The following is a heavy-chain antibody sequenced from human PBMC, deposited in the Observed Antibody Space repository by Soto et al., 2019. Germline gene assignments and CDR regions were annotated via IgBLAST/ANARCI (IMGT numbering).Heavy chain of an antibody. D-gene: IGHD3-16*02. V-gene: IGHV3-48*01. Sequence: GGFMRLSYASFGGTFVSYSMNFVRQATGKGLEWVSYISSSSSTIYYADSVKGRFTISRDNAKNSLYLQMNSLRAEDTAVYYCAREEISEEMDVWGKGTTVTVSS. CDR3: AREEISEEMDV. J-gene: IGHJ6*04. CDR1: GGTFVSYS. CDR2: ISSSSSTI.